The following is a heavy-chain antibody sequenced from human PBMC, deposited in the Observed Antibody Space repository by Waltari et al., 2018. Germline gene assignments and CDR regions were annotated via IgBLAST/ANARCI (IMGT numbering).Heavy chain of an antibody. D-gene: IGHD3-16*01. CDR2: ISSSSSTI. CDR1: GFTFSSYS. Sequence: EVQLVESGGGLVQPGGYLRLSCAASGFTFSSYSMNWVRQAPGKGLEWVSYISSSSSTIYYADSVKGRFTISRDNAKNSLYLQMNSLRAEDTAVYYCARNPVWGKQGYFDYWGQGTLVTVSS. J-gene: IGHJ4*02. CDR3: ARNPVWGKQGYFDY. V-gene: IGHV3-48*01.